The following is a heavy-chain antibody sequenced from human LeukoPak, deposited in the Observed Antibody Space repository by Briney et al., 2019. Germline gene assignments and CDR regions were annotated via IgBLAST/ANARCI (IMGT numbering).Heavy chain of an antibody. CDR1: GFTFDDYA. CDR3: AKGDDYDSSGPVDY. V-gene: IGHV3-9*03. CDR2: ISWNSGSI. D-gene: IGHD3-22*01. J-gene: IGHJ4*02. Sequence: GGSLRLSCAASGFTFDDYAMHWVRQAPGKGLEWVSCISWNSGSIGYADSVKGRFTISRDNAKNSLYLQMNSLRAEDMALYYCAKGDDYDSSGPVDYWGQGTLVTVSS.